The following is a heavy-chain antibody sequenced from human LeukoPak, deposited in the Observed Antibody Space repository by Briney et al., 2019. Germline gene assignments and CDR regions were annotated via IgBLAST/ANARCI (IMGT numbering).Heavy chain of an antibody. CDR2: SNEDGSTT. J-gene: IGHJ4*02. V-gene: IGHV3-74*01. CDR1: GFTFSSNW. D-gene: IGHD5-24*01. CDR3: VRDGDAYNFDF. Sequence: GGSLRLSCAASGFTFSSNWMHWVRQAPGKGLVWVSRSNEDGSTTNYADSVKGRFTISRDNARNTLSLHMISLRAEDTAVYFCVRDGDAYNFDFWGQGVLVTVSS.